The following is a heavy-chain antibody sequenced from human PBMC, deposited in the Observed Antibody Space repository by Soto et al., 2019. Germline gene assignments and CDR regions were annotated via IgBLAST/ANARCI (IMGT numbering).Heavy chain of an antibody. J-gene: IGHJ4*02. V-gene: IGHV3-23*01. CDR1: GFTFRNYA. CDR2: ISGSGGTT. CDR3: ATDRSSTSCYAFDY. D-gene: IGHD2-2*01. Sequence: EVQLLESGGGLVQPGGSLRLSCAASGFTFRNYAMSWARQAPGKGLEWVSAISGSGGTTHYADSVKGRFTSSRENSKNTPYLQMNSLRVEDTAVYYCATDRSSTSCYAFDYWGQGSLVTVSS.